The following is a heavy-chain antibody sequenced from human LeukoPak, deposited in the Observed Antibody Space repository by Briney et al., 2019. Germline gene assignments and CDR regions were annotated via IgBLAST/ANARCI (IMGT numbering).Heavy chain of an antibody. J-gene: IGHJ4*02. CDR2: ISAYNGNT. CDR1: GYTFTSYG. Sequence: ASVKVSCKASGYTFTSYGISWVRQAPGQGLEWMGWISAYNGNTNYAQKLQGRVTMTTDTSTSIAYMELRSLRSDDTAVYYCARGNTIFGVVAPDYWGQGTLVTVSS. V-gene: IGHV1-18*01. CDR3: ARGNTIFGVVAPDY. D-gene: IGHD3-3*01.